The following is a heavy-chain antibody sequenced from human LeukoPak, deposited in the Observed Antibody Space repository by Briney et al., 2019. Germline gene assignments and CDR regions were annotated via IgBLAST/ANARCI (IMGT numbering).Heavy chain of an antibody. CDR3: ARGKGSYYGSGSYGNLDY. J-gene: IGHJ4*02. Sequence: ASVKVSCKASGYTFTNHDINWVRQATGQGLEWMGWMNPNTGNTGYAQRFQGRVAITRNTSITTAYMELSSLRSEDTAVYYCARGKGSYYGSGSYGNLDYWGQGTLVTVSS. D-gene: IGHD3-10*01. CDR1: GYTFTNHD. V-gene: IGHV1-8*03. CDR2: MNPNTGNT.